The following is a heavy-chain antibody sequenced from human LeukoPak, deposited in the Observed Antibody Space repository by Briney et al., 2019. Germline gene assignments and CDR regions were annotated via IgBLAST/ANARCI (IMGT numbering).Heavy chain of an antibody. Sequence: ASVKVSCKASGYTFTSYDINWVRQATGQGLEWMGWMNPNSGNTGYAQKFQGRVTMTRDTSISTAYMELSRLRSDDTAVYYCARSDHYYYYMDVWGKGTTVTVSS. CDR1: GYTFTSYD. V-gene: IGHV1-8*01. J-gene: IGHJ6*03. CDR3: ARSDHYYYYMDV. CDR2: MNPNSGNT.